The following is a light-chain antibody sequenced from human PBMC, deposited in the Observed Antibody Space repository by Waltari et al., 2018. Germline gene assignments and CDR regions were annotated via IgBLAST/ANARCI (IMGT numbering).Light chain of an antibody. J-gene: IGKJ5*01. Sequence: DIQLTQSPSSMSASVGDTVTITCRASQDIRNRLDWFQQIPGKAPNLLIYVASNLQFGVPSRFSGDGSGTDFTLTISNIQPEDFATYYCQQINTYPITFGQGTRLDIK. CDR1: QDIRNR. CDR3: QQINTYPIT. CDR2: VAS. V-gene: IGKV1-12*01.